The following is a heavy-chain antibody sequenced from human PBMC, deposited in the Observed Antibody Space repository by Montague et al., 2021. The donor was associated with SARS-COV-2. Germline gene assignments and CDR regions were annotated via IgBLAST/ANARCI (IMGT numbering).Heavy chain of an antibody. CDR2: IYHSGST. D-gene: IGHD3-22*01. Sequence: SETLSLTCTVSGYSISSGYYWGWIRQLPGKGLEWIGSIYHSGSTYYNPSLKSRVTISVDTSKHQFSLKLSSVTAADTAVYYCARVRSITMIVVVITPMGWFNPWGQGTLVTVSS. CDR1: GYSISSGYY. J-gene: IGHJ5*02. CDR3: ARVRSITMIVVVITPMGWFNP. V-gene: IGHV4-38-2*02.